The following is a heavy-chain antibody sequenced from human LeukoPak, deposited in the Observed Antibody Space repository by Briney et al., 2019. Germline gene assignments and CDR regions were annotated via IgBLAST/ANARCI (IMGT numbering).Heavy chain of an antibody. CDR2: IYYSGST. D-gene: IGHD3-9*01. Sequence: SETLSLTCTVSGGSISGYYWSWIRQPPGKGLEWIGYIYYSGSTSYNPSLKSRVTISVDTSKNQFSLKLSSVTAADTAVYYCARAKGYFDWLAQAGMKYYFDYWGQGTLVTVSS. CDR3: ARAKGYFDWLAQAGMKYYFDY. CDR1: GGSISGYY. V-gene: IGHV4-59*01. J-gene: IGHJ4*02.